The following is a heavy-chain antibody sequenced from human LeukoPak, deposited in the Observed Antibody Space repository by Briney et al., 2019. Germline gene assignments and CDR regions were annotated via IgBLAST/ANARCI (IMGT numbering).Heavy chain of an antibody. J-gene: IGHJ6*02. D-gene: IGHD1-1*01. Sequence: ASVKVSCKASGYTFTGYYMHWVRQAPGQGLKWMGWINPNSGGTNYAQKFQGWVTMTRDTSISTAYMELSRLRSDDTAVYYCARNAPYYYYGMDVWGQGTTVTVSS. CDR3: ARNAPYYYYGMDV. CDR2: INPNSGGT. V-gene: IGHV1-2*04. CDR1: GYTFTGYY.